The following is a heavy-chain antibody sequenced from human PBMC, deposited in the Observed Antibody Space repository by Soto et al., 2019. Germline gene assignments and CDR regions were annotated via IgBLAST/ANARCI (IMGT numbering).Heavy chain of an antibody. CDR1: GGSISSGGYY. J-gene: IGHJ6*03. V-gene: IGHV4-31*03. CDR2: IYYSGST. CDR3: ARDGYSNSLRVYYYYMDV. D-gene: IGHD4-4*01. Sequence: SETLSLTCTVSGGSISSGGYYWSWIRQHPGKGLEWIGYIYYSGSTYYNPSLKSRVTISVDTSKNQFSLKLSSVTAADTAVYYCARDGYSNSLRVYYYYMDVWGKGTTVTVSS.